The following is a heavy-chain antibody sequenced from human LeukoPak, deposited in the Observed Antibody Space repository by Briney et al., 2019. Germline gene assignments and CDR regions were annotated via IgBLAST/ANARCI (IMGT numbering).Heavy chain of an antibody. CDR3: ARPYCSGGSCYSWFPDY. J-gene: IGHJ4*02. V-gene: IGHV3-21*01. Sequence: GGSLRLSCAASGFTFSSYAMTWVRQAPGKGLEWVSSISSSSSYIYYADSVKGRFTISRGNAKNSLYLQMNSLRAEDTAVYYCARPYCSGGSCYSWFPDYWGQGTLVTVSS. CDR2: ISSSSSYI. D-gene: IGHD2-15*01. CDR1: GFTFSSYA.